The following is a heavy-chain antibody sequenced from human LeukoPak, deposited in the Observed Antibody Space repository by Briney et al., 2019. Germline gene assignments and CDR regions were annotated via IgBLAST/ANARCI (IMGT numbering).Heavy chain of an antibody. CDR2: IIPILGIA. J-gene: IGHJ5*02. CDR1: GGTFSSYA. CDR3: ARRNYYDSTLSDWFDP. Sequence: SVKVSCKASGGTFSSYAISWVRQAPGQGLEWMGRIIPILGIANYAQKFQGRVTITADKSTSTAYMELSSLRSEDTAVYYCARRNYYDSTLSDWFDPWGQGTLVTVSS. V-gene: IGHV1-69*04. D-gene: IGHD3-22*01.